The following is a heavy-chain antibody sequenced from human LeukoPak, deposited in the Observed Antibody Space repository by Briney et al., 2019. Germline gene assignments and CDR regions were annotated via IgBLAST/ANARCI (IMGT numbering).Heavy chain of an antibody. CDR3: ARERVYCSSTSCYKNFDY. V-gene: IGHV3-48*04. D-gene: IGHD2-2*01. CDR2: ISSSSSTI. Sequence: GGSLRLSCAASGFTFSSYSMNWVRQAPGKGLEWVSYISSSSSTIYYADSVKGRFTISRDNAKNSLYLQMNSLRAEDTAVYYCARERVYCSSTSCYKNFDYWGQGTLVTVSS. J-gene: IGHJ4*02. CDR1: GFTFSSYS.